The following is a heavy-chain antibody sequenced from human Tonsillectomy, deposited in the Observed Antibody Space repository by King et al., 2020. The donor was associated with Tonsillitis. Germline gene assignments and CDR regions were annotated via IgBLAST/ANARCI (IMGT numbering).Heavy chain of an antibody. CDR1: GGSISNGGYS. Sequence: VQLQESGPGLVKPSQTLSLTCAVSGGSISNGGYSWSWIRQPPGKGLEWIAYIFYSGSTYYNPSLKSRVTISVDTSKNQFSLKVRSVTAADTAVYYCARAPVIAPPPRNYGDCSYFDLWGRGTLVIVSS. CDR2: IFYSGST. CDR3: ARAPVIAPPPRNYGDCSYFDL. D-gene: IGHD4-17*01. J-gene: IGHJ2*01. V-gene: IGHV4-30-4*07.